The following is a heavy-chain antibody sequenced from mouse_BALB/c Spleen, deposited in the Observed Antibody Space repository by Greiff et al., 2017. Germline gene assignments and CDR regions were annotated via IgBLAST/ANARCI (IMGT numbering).Heavy chain of an antibody. CDR2: MLPGSGST. V-gene: IGHV1-9*01. CDR3: ARDYRYEHYYAMDY. J-gene: IGHJ4*01. Sequence: QVQLQQSGAELMKPGASVKISCKATGYTFSSYWVEWVKQRPGHGLEWIGEMLPGSGSTNYNEQFKGKATFTADTTSNTAYMQLSSLTSEDSAVYDCARDYRYEHYYAMDYWGQGTSVTVSS. D-gene: IGHD2-14*01. CDR1: GYTFSSYW.